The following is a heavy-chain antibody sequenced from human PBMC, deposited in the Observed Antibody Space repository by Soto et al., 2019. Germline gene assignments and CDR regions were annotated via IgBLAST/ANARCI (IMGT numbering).Heavy chain of an antibody. D-gene: IGHD1-1*01. CDR3: AKGNTATGKRDWVDP. V-gene: IGHV3-9*01. J-gene: IGHJ5*02. Sequence: PGGSLRLSCAASGFTFDDYAMHWVRQVPGKGPEWVSTISWDSANIYYADSVKGRFTVSRDNSKNSLFLQMNSLRGEDTAFYYCAKGNTATGKRDWVDPWGQGP. CDR2: ISWDSANI. CDR1: GFTFDDYA.